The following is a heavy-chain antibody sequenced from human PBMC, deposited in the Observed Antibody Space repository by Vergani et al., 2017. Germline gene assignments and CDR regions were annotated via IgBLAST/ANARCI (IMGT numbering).Heavy chain of an antibody. CDR1: GFTFSPYS. J-gene: IGHJ2*01. CDR2: FGTRDTYV. V-gene: IGHV3-21*04. CDR3: TRSLNYLQFEL. Sequence: EEHLLESGGGLAKPGGSLKLSCETSGFTFSPYSMSWVRQATGKGLEWGSSFGTRDTYVYYADSVKGRFTIARDNAKSSVYLQIHSLRVEDTAVYFCTRSLNYLQFELWGRGTLVTVSS. D-gene: IGHD5-24*01.